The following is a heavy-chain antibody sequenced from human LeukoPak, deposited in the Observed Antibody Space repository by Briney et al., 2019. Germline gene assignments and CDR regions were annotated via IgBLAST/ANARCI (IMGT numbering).Heavy chain of an antibody. CDR2: INPNSGGT. V-gene: IGHV1-2*02. CDR3: ARGELGYCSSTSCYHYYYYYMDV. J-gene: IGHJ6*03. CDR1: GYTFTGYY. Sequence: ASVKVPCKASGYTFTGYYMHWVRQAPGQGLEWMGWINPNSGGTNYAQKFQGRVTMTRDTSISTAYMELSRLRSDDTAVYYCARGELGYCSSTSCYHYYYYYMDVWGKGTTVTVSS. D-gene: IGHD2-2*01.